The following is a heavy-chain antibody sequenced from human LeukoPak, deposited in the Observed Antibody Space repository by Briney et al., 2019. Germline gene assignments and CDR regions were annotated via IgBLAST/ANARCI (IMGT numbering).Heavy chain of an antibody. Sequence: GGSLRLSCAASGLTFSSYAMSWVRQAPGKGLEWVSVISGSGGSTYYADSVKGRFTISRDNSKNTLYLQMNSLRAEDTAVYYCAKADGVYGDYVAFDIWGQGTMVTVSS. D-gene: IGHD4-17*01. CDR1: GLTFSSYA. J-gene: IGHJ3*02. V-gene: IGHV3-23*01. CDR2: ISGSGGST. CDR3: AKADGVYGDYVAFDI.